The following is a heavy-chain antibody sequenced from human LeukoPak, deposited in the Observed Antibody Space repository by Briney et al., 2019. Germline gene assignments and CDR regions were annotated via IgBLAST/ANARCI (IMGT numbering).Heavy chain of an antibody. CDR1: GGSFSGYY. J-gene: IGHJ6*03. CDR2: INHSGST. CDR3: ARGSSGWYTVYYYYMDV. D-gene: IGHD6-19*01. Sequence: TSETLSLTCAVYGGSFSGYYWSWIRQPPGKGLEWIGEINHSGSTNYNPSLKSRVTISVDTSKNQFSLKLSSVTAADTAVYYCARGSSGWYTVYYYYMDVWGKGTTVTISS. V-gene: IGHV4-34*01.